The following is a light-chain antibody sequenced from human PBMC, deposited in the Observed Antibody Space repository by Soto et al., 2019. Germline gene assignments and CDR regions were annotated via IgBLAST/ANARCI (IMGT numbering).Light chain of an antibody. V-gene: IGKV1-39*01. CDR1: QSISSY. J-gene: IGKJ5*01. CDR3: QQSYTSRIT. CDR2: AAS. Sequence: DMQMTQSPSSLSASIGDSVTITCRASQSISSYLSWYQQKPGKAPKLLIFAASNLQSGVPSRFSGSGSGTDFTLTVSNLQPEDFATYYCQQSYTSRITFGLGTRLEI.